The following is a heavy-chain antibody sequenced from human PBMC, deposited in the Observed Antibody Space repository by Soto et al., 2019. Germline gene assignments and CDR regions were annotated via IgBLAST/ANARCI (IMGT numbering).Heavy chain of an antibody. D-gene: IGHD5-12*01. V-gene: IGHV3-33*01. Sequence: GGSLRLSCAASGFTCSSYGMHWVRQAPGKGLEWVAVIWYDGSNKYYADSVKGRFTISRDNSKNTLYLQMNSLRAEDTAVYYCARDQGVATTLVDYWGQGTLVTVSS. CDR2: IWYDGSNK. J-gene: IGHJ4*02. CDR1: GFTCSSYG. CDR3: ARDQGVATTLVDY.